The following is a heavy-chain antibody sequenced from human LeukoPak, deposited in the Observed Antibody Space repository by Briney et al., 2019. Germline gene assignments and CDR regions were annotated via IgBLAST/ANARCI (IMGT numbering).Heavy chain of an antibody. Sequence: GGSLRLSCAASGFTFSSYGMHRVRQAPGKGLEWVAVISYDGSNKYYADSVKGRFTISRDNSKNTLYLQMNSLRAEDTAVYYCAKDLVGAILFRGGGSRKLGDIDYGGQGTLVTVSS. D-gene: IGHD1-26*01. CDR3: AKDLVGAILFRGGGSRKLGDIDY. CDR2: ISYDGSNK. CDR1: GFTFSSYG. J-gene: IGHJ4*02. V-gene: IGHV3-30*18.